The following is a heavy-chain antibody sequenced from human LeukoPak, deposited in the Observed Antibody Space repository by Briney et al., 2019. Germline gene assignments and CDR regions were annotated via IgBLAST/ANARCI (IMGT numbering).Heavy chain of an antibody. CDR3: ARGLDNYGSGSSD. Sequence: GGSLRLSCAASGFTFSRYNMNWVRQAPGKGLEWVSSISSSSSYIYYADSVKRRFTISRDNAKNSLYLQMDSLRAEDTAVYYCARGLDNYGSGSSDWGQGTLVTVSS. CDR1: GFTFSRYN. CDR2: ISSSSSYI. V-gene: IGHV3-21*01. J-gene: IGHJ4*02. D-gene: IGHD3-10*01.